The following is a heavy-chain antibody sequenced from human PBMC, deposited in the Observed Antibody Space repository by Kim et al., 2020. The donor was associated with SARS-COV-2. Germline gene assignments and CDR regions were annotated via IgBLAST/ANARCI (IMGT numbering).Heavy chain of an antibody. J-gene: IGHJ4*02. D-gene: IGHD3-9*01. Sequence: SETLSLTCTVSGGSITSYYWSWIRQPPGKGLEWIGYIYYSGSTSYNPSLKSRLTISVDMSKNQFSLKLSSVTAADTAVYYCASYDILTGYSKWGQGTLVT. V-gene: IGHV4-59*01. CDR1: GGSITSYY. CDR2: IYYSGST. CDR3: ASYDILTGYSK.